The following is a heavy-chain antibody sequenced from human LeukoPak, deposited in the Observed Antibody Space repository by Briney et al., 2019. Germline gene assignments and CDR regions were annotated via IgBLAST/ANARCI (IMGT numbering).Heavy chain of an antibody. CDR3: ATSTLYRGGWYRWFDY. Sequence: ASVKVSCKVSGYTLTELSMHWVRQAPGKGLEWMGGFDPEDGETIYAQKFQGRVTMTEDTSTDTAYMELSSLRSEDKAVYYCATSTLYRGGWYRWFDYWGQGTLVTVSS. CDR2: FDPEDGET. J-gene: IGHJ4*02. D-gene: IGHD6-19*01. V-gene: IGHV1-24*01. CDR1: GYTLTELS.